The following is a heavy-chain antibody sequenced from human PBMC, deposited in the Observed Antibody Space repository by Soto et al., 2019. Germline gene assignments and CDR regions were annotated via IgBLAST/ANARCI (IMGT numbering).Heavy chain of an antibody. V-gene: IGHV3-15*07. Sequence: EVQLVESGGGLVKPGGSLRLSCAGSGFTFSNVWMNWVRQAPGKGLEWVGRIKSETDGGTIDYAAPVKGRFTIYRDASNNPAFLPMNQPKTRGTAHLFCSPLALKYNSDWYPLSDWGQGTRVTVSS. D-gene: IGHD6-19*01. CDR3: SPLALKYNSDWYPLSD. CDR1: GFTFSNVW. J-gene: IGHJ4*02. CDR2: IKSETDGGTI.